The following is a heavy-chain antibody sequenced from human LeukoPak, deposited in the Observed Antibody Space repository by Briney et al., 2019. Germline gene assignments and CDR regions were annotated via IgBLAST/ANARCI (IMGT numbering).Heavy chain of an antibody. CDR2: MNPNSGNA. Sequence: ASVKVSCKASGYNFNNHDISWVRQATGQGLEWLGRMNPNSGNAAYAQKLQGRVTMTWDSSTNTAYLEVIALRSDDTAVYYCAKSSGDYFFDYWGQGTLVTVSS. V-gene: IGHV1-8*01. CDR3: AKSSGDYFFDY. J-gene: IGHJ4*02. CDR1: GYNFNNHD. D-gene: IGHD3-22*01.